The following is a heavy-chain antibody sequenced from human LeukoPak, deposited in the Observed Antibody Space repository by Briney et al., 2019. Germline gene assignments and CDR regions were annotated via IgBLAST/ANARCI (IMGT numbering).Heavy chain of an antibody. V-gene: IGHV3-23*01. Sequence: PGGSLRLSCAASGFTFSSYAMSWVRQAPGKGLEWVSAISGSGGSTYYADSVKGRFTISRDNSKNTLYLQMYSLRAEDTAVYYCAKDPQYYYDSSGYYAGAFDIWGQGTMVTVSS. CDR1: GFTFSSYA. D-gene: IGHD3-22*01. CDR3: AKDPQYYYDSSGYYAGAFDI. J-gene: IGHJ3*02. CDR2: ISGSGGST.